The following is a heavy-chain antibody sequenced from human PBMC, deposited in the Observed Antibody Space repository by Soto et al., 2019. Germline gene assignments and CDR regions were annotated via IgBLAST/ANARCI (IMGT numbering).Heavy chain of an antibody. CDR1: GFTFSSYS. CDR2: ISRSSSYK. V-gene: IGHV3-21*01. CDR3: ARDDT. J-gene: IGHJ4*02. Sequence: GGSLRLSCAASGFTFSSYSMNWVRQAPGKGLEWVSSISRSSSYKYYADSVKGRFTISRDNAKNSLYLQLNSLRAEDTAVYYCARDDTWGQGTLVTV.